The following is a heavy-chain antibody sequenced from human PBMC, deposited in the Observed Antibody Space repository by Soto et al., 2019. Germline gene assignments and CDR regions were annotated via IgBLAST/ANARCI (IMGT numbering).Heavy chain of an antibody. V-gene: IGHV3-48*01. CDR1: GFTFSSYS. CDR3: ARSPIVVVPQAFDY. J-gene: IGHJ4*02. Sequence: GGSLRLSCAASGFTFSSYSMNWVRQAPGKGLEWVSYISSSSSTIYYADSVKGRFTISRDNAKNSLYLQMNSLRAEDTAVYYCARSPIVVVPQAFDYWGQGTLVTVSS. CDR2: ISSSSSTI. D-gene: IGHD2-15*01.